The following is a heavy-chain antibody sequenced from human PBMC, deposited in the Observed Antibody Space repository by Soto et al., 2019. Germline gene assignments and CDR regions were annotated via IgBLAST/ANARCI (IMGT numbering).Heavy chain of an antibody. CDR3: GKGRSYYYYYGVDV. V-gene: IGHV3-23*01. CDR1: AFTFRNYA. J-gene: IGHJ6*02. D-gene: IGHD1-26*01. CDR2: INENGDYT. Sequence: PGGSLRLSCEASAFTFRNYAMAWVRQVPGKGLEWVSSINENGDYTFYANSVKGRFTVSRDNSKNILYLQMNSLRAEDTAVYYCGKGRSYYYYYGVDVWGQGTTVTVSS.